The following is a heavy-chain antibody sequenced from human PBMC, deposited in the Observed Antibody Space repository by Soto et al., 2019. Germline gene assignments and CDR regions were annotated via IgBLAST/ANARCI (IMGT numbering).Heavy chain of an antibody. Sequence: QVQLVESGGGVVQPGRSLRLSCAASGFTFSSYGMHWVRQAPGKGLEWVAVISYDGSNKYYADSVKGRFTISRDTSKNTLYLQMNSLRAEDTAVYYCAKDLVVTAHYFDYWGQGTLVTVSS. CDR3: AKDLVVTAHYFDY. D-gene: IGHD2-21*02. V-gene: IGHV3-30*18. CDR1: GFTFSSYG. CDR2: ISYDGSNK. J-gene: IGHJ4*02.